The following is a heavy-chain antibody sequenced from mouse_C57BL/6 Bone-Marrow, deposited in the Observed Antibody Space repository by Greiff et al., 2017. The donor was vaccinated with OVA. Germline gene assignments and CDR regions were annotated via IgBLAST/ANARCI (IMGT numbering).Heavy chain of an antibody. V-gene: IGHV1-50*01. Sequence: QVQLKQPGAELVKPGASVKLSCKASGYTFTSYWMQWVKQRPGQGLEWIGEIDPSDSYTNYNQKFKGKATLTVDTSSSTAYMQLSSLTSEDSAVYYCARNAYYSNYVAWFAYWGQGTLVTVSA. D-gene: IGHD2-5*01. J-gene: IGHJ3*01. CDR2: IDPSDSYT. CDR1: GYTFTSYW. CDR3: ARNAYYSNYVAWFAY.